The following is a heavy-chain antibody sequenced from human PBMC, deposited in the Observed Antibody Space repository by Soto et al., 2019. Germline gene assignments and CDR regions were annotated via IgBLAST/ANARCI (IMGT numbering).Heavy chain of an antibody. J-gene: IGHJ6*02. CDR1: GYTFTSYY. D-gene: IGHD3-10*01. CDR3: TRDQTMVRGVIHHYYYYGMDV. Sequence: ASVKVSCKASGYTFTSYYMHWVRQAPGQGLEWMGIINPSGGSTSYAQKFQGRVTMTRDTSTSTVYMELSSLRTEDPDVYYCTRDQTMVRGVIHHYYYYGMDVWGQGTTVTVSS. V-gene: IGHV1-46*01. CDR2: INPSGGST.